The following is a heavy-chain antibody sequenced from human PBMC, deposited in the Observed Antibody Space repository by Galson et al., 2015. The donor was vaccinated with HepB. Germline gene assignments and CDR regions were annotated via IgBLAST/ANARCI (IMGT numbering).Heavy chain of an antibody. CDR2: ISGSGGST. Sequence: SLRLSCAASGFTFSSYAMSWVRQAPGKGLEWVSAISGSGGSTYYADSVKGRFTISRDNSKNTLYLQMNSLRAEDTAVYYCAKDGFWSGYPSTNWFDPWGQGTLVTVSS. CDR3: AKDGFWSGYPSTNWFDP. D-gene: IGHD3-3*01. V-gene: IGHV3-23*01. J-gene: IGHJ5*02. CDR1: GFTFSSYA.